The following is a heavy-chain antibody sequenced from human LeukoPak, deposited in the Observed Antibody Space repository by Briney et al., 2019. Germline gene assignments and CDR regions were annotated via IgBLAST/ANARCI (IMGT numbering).Heavy chain of an antibody. D-gene: IGHD1-14*01. CDR1: GGTFSSYA. Sequence: ASVKVSCKASGGTFSSYAISWVRQAPGQGLEWMGRVIPVFGTANYAQKFQGRVTITTDESTSTAYMELSSLRSEDTAVYYCARESMGGPDDAFDIWGRGTMVTVSS. CDR3: ARESMGGPDDAFDI. J-gene: IGHJ3*02. V-gene: IGHV1-69*05. CDR2: VIPVFGTA.